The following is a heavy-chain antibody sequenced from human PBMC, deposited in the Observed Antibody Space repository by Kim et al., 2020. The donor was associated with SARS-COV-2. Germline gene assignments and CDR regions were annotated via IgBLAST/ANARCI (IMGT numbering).Heavy chain of an antibody. D-gene: IGHD2-8*01. J-gene: IGHJ5*02. CDR3: ARDHCTNTSCFDP. CDR2: IDTSTGTP. CDR1: GYSFTNHA. V-gene: IGHV7-4-1*02. Sequence: ASMKVSCRGSGYSFTNHAINWVRQAPGQGLEWMGWIDTSTGTPTYAQGFTGRFVFSLDTSVTTAYLQITSLKTEDTALYFCARDHCTNTSCFDPWGQGTLITVSS.